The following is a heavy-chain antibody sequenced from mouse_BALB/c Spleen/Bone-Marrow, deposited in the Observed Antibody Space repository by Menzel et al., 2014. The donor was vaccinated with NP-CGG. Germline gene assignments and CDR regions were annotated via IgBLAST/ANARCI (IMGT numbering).Heavy chain of an antibody. J-gene: IGHJ2*01. D-gene: IGHD2-1*01. CDR2: INPYNSDA. CDR1: GYSFTGYL. V-gene: IGHV1-37*01. Sequence: EVKLEELGREIVKPGTSVKISCKASGYSFTGYLMNWVKQSHGKGLEWIGRINPYNSDAFYNPKFKGKATLTVDKSSSTAHMDRLSLTSEDSAVYYCGRSVYGSFDSWGQGTTLTVSS. CDR3: GRSVYGSFDS.